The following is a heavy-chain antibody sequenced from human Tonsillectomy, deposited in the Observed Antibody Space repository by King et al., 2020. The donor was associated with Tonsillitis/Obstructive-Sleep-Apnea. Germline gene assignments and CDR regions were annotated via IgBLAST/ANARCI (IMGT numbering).Heavy chain of an antibody. J-gene: IGHJ6*03. Sequence: QLQESGPGLVKPSENLSLTCTVSGGSVSSSSYHWGWIRQPPGKGLEWIGSIYYSGSTYYNTSLKSRVTISVDMSKNQFSLKLSSVTAADTAVYYCARLPYRFDYYYYMDVWGKGTTVTVSS. CDR1: GGSVSSSSYH. CDR2: IYYSGST. V-gene: IGHV4-39*01. D-gene: IGHD3-16*01. CDR3: ARLPYRFDYYYYMDV.